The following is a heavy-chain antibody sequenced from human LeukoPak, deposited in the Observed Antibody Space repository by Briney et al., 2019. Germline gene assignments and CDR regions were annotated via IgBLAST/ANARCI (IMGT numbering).Heavy chain of an antibody. D-gene: IGHD4-11*01. CDR1: GFSVSSYY. CDR3: ARDRGYSNFDY. Sequence: PGGSLRLSCAASGFSVSSYYMSWVRQAPGKGLEWVANMKEDGSEKNYVDSVKGRFTISRDNAQDSLYLQMNSLRAEDTAVYYCARDRGYSNFDYWGQGTLVTVSS. V-gene: IGHV3-7*01. CDR2: MKEDGSEK. J-gene: IGHJ4*02.